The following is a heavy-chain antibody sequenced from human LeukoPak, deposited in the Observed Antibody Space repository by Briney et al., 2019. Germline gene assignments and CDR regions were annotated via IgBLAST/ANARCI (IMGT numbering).Heavy chain of an antibody. D-gene: IGHD5-12*01. J-gene: IGHJ4*02. V-gene: IGHV3-30-3*02. CDR3: GKGGRDSDY. CDR2: ISYDGSNK. CDR1: GFTFSSYA. Sequence: GGSLRLSCAASGFTFSSYAMHWVRQAPGKGLEWVAVISYDGSNKYYADSVKGRFTISRDNSKSTVYLQLSTLRADDTAIYYCGKGGRDSDYWGQGTLVTVSS.